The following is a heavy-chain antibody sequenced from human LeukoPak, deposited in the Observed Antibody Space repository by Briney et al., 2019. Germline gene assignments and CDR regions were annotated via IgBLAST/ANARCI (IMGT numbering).Heavy chain of an antibody. J-gene: IGHJ6*03. Sequence: QPGRSLRLSCAASGFSFSSYAMTWVRQAPGKGLEWVSAISGTTGVTYYADSVKGRFTISRDNSKNTLNLQMKSLRVEDTAVYYCVKGRRPSSNWHSTYYYYYYMDVWGTGTTVTVSS. CDR1: GFSFSSYA. V-gene: IGHV3-23*01. CDR3: VKGRRPSSNWHSTYYYYYYMDV. CDR2: ISGTTGVT. D-gene: IGHD6-13*01.